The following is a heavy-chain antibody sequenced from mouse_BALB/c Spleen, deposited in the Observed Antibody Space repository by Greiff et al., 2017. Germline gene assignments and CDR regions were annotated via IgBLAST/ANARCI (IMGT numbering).Heavy chain of an antibody. V-gene: IGHV1S81*02. CDR2: INPSNGRT. D-gene: IGHD2-4*01. J-gene: IGHJ3*01. Sequence: QVHVKQPGAELVKPGASVKLSCKASGYTFTSYWMHWVKQRPGQGLEWIGEINPSNGRTNYNEKFKSKATLTVDKSSSTAYMQLSSLTSEDSAVYYCARPYDYEAWFAYWGQGTLVTVSA. CDR1: GYTFTSYW. CDR3: ARPYDYEAWFAY.